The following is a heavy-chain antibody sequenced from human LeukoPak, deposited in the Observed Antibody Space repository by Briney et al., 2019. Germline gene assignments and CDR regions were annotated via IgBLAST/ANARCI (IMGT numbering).Heavy chain of an antibody. CDR3: ARDPLSYLGEIDTSSYYFDY. D-gene: IGHD3-16*01. CDR2: IKHDGSEK. Sequence: PGGSLRLSCAASGFTFSDFWMTWVRQAPGRGLEWVANIKHDGSEKYYLDSVEGRFTVSRDNAKNSLFLQMNSLRVEDTAVYYCARDPLSYLGEIDTSSYYFDYWGQGTLATVSS. J-gene: IGHJ4*02. CDR1: GFTFSDFW. V-gene: IGHV3-7*01.